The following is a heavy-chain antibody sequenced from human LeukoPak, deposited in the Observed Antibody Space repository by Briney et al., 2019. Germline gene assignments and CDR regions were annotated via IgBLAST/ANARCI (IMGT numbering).Heavy chain of an antibody. CDR1: GGSISSGGYY. CDR2: IYYSGST. CDR3: ARAIAAAGTPFPDY. D-gene: IGHD6-13*01. Sequence: SQTLSLTCTVSGGSISSGGYYWSWIRQHPGKGLEWIGYIYYSGSTYYNPSLKSRVTISVDTSKNQFSLKLSSVTAADTAVYYCARAIAAAGTPFPDYWGQGTLVTVSS. V-gene: IGHV4-31*03. J-gene: IGHJ4*02.